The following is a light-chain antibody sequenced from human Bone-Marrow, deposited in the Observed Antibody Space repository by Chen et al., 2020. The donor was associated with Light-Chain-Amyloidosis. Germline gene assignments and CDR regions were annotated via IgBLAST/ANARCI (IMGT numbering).Light chain of an antibody. CDR3: QSYQGSSQGV. J-gene: IGLJ3*02. V-gene: IGLV6-57*01. CDR1: SGSIATNY. Sequence: NFLLTQPPSVAVSAGKTVSIDCTCSSGSIATNYVQWYQQRPGSSPTTVLYEDDQSPTGVPARFSGAINRSSNSASLTISGLETEDEADYYCQSYQGSSQGVFGGGTKLTVL. CDR2: EDD.